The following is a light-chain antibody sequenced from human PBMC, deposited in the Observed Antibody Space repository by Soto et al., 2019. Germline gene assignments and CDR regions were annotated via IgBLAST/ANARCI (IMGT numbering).Light chain of an antibody. CDR2: VAS. Sequence: EIVLTQSPGPLSLSPGERATLSCRASQSVGSSYLAWYQQKPGQAPRLLIYVASSRATGIPDRFSGSGSGTDFTLTISRLEPEDFAVYYCQQYGTSPKTFGQGTKVEIK. J-gene: IGKJ1*01. V-gene: IGKV3-20*01. CDR1: QSVGSSY. CDR3: QQYGTSPKT.